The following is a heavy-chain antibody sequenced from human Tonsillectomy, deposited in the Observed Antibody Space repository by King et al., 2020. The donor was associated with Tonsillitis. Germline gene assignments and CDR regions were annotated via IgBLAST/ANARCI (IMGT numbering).Heavy chain of an antibody. CDR1: GFTFSSYA. D-gene: IGHD5-12*01. Sequence: VQLVESGGGVVQPGRSLRLSCAASGFTFSSYAMHWVRPAPGKGLEWVAVISYDGSNKYYADSVKGRFTIARDNSKNTLYLQMNSLGAEDTAVYFCARSGGYEWWSFDYWGQGTLVTVSP. V-gene: IGHV3-30*01. CDR3: ARSGGYEWWSFDY. CDR2: ISYDGSNK. J-gene: IGHJ4*02.